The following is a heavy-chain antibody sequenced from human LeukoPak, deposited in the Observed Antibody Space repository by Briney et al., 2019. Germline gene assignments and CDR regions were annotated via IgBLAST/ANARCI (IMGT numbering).Heavy chain of an antibody. J-gene: IGHJ5*02. D-gene: IGHD3-10*01. CDR3: ASARSRSPLNWFDP. CDR1: GSGYSISGGFY. Sequence: SETLSLTCTVSGSGYSISGGFYWGWIRQPPGKGLEWIGSIYHTGSTYYNPSLKSRVTISVDTSKNQFSLKLSSVTAADTAVYYCASARSRSPLNWFDPWGQGTLVTVSS. V-gene: IGHV4-38-2*02. CDR2: IYHTGST.